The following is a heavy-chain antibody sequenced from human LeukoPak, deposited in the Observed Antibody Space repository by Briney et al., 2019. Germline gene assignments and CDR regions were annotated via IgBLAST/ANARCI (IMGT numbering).Heavy chain of an antibody. Sequence: GGSLRLSCAASRFTFSTYHMHWVRQVPGKGLEWVAFIHNDGTNKYYVDSVRGRFTISRDNSKNTLFLQMNSLRTEDTAVYYCATLAVVATWGQGILVTVSS. J-gene: IGHJ4*02. V-gene: IGHV3-30*02. CDR2: IHNDGTNK. CDR3: ATLAVVAT. CDR1: RFTFSTYH. D-gene: IGHD6-19*01.